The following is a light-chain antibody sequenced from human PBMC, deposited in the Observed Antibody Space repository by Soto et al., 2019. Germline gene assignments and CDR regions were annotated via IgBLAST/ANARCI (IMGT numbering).Light chain of an antibody. Sequence: DIQMTQSPSSLSASVGDRVTITCRASQSISSYLNWYQQKPGKAPKLLIYAASSLQSGVPSRFSGSGPGTDFTLTISSLQPEDFATYYCQQSYSTPYTFGKGTKVDIK. CDR2: AAS. V-gene: IGKV1-39*01. J-gene: IGKJ2*01. CDR3: QQSYSTPYT. CDR1: QSISSY.